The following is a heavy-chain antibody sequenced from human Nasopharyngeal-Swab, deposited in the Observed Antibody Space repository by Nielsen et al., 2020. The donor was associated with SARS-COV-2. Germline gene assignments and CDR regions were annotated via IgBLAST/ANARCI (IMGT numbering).Heavy chain of an antibody. J-gene: IGHJ4*02. CDR2: ITSSGEKT. D-gene: IGHD1-1*01. CDR1: GFTFSSYA. V-gene: IGHV3-23*01. CDR3: AKDRRVEPTRWYFDY. Sequence: GGSLRLSCVVSGFTFSSYAMSWVRQAPGKGLEWVSSITSSGEKTDYADSVKGRFTISRDNSKNTLYLQMSSLGAEDTAVYYCAKDRRVEPTRWYFDYWGQGTLVTVSS.